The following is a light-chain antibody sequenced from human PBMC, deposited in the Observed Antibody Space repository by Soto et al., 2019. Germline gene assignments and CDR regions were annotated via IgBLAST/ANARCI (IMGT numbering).Light chain of an antibody. V-gene: IGLV1-40*01. CDR2: ANT. Sequence: QSVLTQPASVSGAPGQRVTISCTGSSSNIGAGFDVHWYQQVPGTAPRLLINANTNRPSGVPDRFSGSKSGTSASLAITGLQPEDEADYFCQSYDSRLSDYVFGSGTELTVL. CDR3: QSYDSRLSDYV. CDR1: SSNIGAGFD. J-gene: IGLJ1*01.